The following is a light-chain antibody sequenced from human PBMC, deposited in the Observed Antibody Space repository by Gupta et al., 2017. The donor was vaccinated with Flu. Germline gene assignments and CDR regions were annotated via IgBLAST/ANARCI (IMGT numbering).Light chain of an antibody. CDR2: DDR. J-gene: IGLJ3*02. Sequence: SYVLTQPPSVSVAPGQTARITCGGNNVESKTVQWYQQKAGQAPVLVVFDDRDRPSGIPERFSCSNAGNTATPHISRVEAGDEADDYCQVWDSSSDRRVFGGGTKLTVL. CDR1: NVESKT. CDR3: QVWDSSSDRRV. V-gene: IGLV3-21*02.